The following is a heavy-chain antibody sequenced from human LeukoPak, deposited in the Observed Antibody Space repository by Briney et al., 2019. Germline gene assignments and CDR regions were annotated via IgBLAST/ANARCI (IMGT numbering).Heavy chain of an antibody. V-gene: IGHV3-21*01. CDR2: ISSSSYI. D-gene: IGHD5-18*01. CDR3: ARVNSWYSYGYEDY. CDR1: GFTFSSYS. J-gene: IGHJ4*02. Sequence: SGGSLRLSCAASGFTFSSYSMNWVRQAPGKGLEWVSSISSSSYIYYADSVKGRFTISRDNAKNSLYLQMNSLRAEDTAVYYCARVNSWYSYGYEDYWGQGTLVTVSS.